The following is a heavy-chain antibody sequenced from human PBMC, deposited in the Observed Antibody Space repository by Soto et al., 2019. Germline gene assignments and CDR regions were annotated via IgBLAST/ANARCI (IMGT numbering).Heavy chain of an antibody. D-gene: IGHD3-10*01. J-gene: IGHJ4*02. CDR1: GFTFSSYS. V-gene: IGHV3-21*01. CDR3: ARSLYGSGSYYKPPHFDY. Sequence: GGSLRLSCAASGFTFSSYSMNWVRQAPGKGLEWVSSISSSSSYIYYADSVKGRFTISRDNAKNSLYLQMNSLRAEDTAVYYCARSLYGSGSYYKPPHFDYWGQGTLVTVSS. CDR2: ISSSSSYI.